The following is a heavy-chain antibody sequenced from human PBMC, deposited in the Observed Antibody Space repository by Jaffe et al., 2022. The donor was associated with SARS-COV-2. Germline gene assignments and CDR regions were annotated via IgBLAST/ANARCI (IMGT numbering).Heavy chain of an antibody. J-gene: IGHJ2*01. CDR2: ISGSGGST. CDR1: GFTFSSYA. CDR3: AKKVGLSIWFGEGDYWYFDL. D-gene: IGHD3-10*01. V-gene: IGHV3-23*01. Sequence: EVQLLESGGGLVQPGGSLRLSCAASGFTFSSYAMSWVRQAPGKGLEWVSAISGSGGSTYYADSVKGRFTISRDNSKNTLYLQMNSLRAEDTAVYYCAKKVGLSIWFGEGDYWYFDLWGRGTLVTVSS.